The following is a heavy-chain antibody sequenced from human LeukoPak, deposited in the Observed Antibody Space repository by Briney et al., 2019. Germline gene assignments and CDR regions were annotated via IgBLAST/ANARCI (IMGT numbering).Heavy chain of an antibody. D-gene: IGHD3-10*01. CDR3: ARGSEWFGEDH. CDR2: IKPNSGGR. J-gene: IGHJ4*02. Sequence: ASVKVSCKASGCTFTSWYMNWVGQAPGQGREWVGGIKPNSGGRNYAQKVQGRVAMTRDRYISTAYMELSRLRSDDTAVYYCARGSEWFGEDHWGQGTLVTVSS. CDR1: GCTFTSWY. V-gene: IGHV1-2*02.